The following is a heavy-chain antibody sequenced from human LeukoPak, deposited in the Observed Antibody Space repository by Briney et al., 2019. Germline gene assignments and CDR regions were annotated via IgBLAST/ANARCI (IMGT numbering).Heavy chain of an antibody. CDR2: IRSKAYGGTT. Sequence: GGSLRLSCTASGFTFGDYAMSWFRQAPGKGLEWVGFIRSKAYGGTTEYAASVKGRFTISRDDSKNIAYLQMNSLKTEDTAVYYCTRLEIVFTVTYGAPFDYWGQGTLVTVSS. V-gene: IGHV3-49*03. CDR3: TRLEIVFTVTYGAPFDY. J-gene: IGHJ4*02. CDR1: GFTFGDYA. D-gene: IGHD4-17*01.